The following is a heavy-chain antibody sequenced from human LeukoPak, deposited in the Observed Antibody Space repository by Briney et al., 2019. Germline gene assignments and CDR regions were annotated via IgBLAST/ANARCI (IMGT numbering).Heavy chain of an antibody. D-gene: IGHD6-6*01. V-gene: IGHV3-11*01. J-gene: IGHJ6*03. CDR2: ISSGGSTI. CDR3: ARDWPSSSTTNFFYNYMDV. CDR1: GFTFTDYY. Sequence: GGSLRLSCAASGFTFTDYYMSWIRQAPGKGLEWISYISSGGSTIYNADSVKGRFTISRDNAKNSLYLQMNSLRADDTAVYYCARDWPSSSTTNFFYNYMDVWGKGTTVTVSS.